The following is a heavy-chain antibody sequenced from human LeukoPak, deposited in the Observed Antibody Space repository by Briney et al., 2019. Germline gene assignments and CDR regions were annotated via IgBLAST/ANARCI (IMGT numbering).Heavy chain of an antibody. V-gene: IGHV4-59*01. J-gene: IGHJ4*02. CDR2: IYYSGST. Sequence: SETLSLTCTVSGGSINSYYWSWIRQPPGKGLEWIGYIYYSGSTNYNPSLKSRVTISVDTSKNQFSLKLSSVTAADTAVYYCARAFMVRGVIIPYFDYWGQGTLVTVSS. CDR1: GGSINSYY. D-gene: IGHD3-10*01. CDR3: ARAFMVRGVIIPYFDY.